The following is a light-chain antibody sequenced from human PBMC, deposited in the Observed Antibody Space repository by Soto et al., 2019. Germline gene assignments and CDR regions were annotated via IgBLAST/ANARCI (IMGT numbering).Light chain of an antibody. Sequence: DVVMTQSPLSLPVTLGQPASISCRSSQSLVYSDGNTYLNWFQQRPGQSPRRLIYKASNRDSGVPDRFSGSGSGTDFTLKISRVEAEDVGVYYCMQGTHWVTWTFGQGTKVEIK. CDR2: KAS. CDR1: QSLVYSDGNTY. V-gene: IGKV2-30*01. J-gene: IGKJ1*01. CDR3: MQGTHWVTWT.